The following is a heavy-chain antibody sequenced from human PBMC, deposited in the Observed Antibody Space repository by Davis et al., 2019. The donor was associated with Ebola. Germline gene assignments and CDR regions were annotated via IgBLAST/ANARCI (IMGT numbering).Heavy chain of an antibody. V-gene: IGHV3-23*01. CDR3: ARGADPWDLSYFDY. J-gene: IGHJ4*02. CDR1: VITFSSYA. Sequence: GESLKISCTDSVITFSSYAMTWVRQAPGKGLEWVSAISGSGGSTYYADSVKGRFTISRDNSKKPLYLQMNSLRAEDTAVYYCARGADPWDLSYFDYWGQGALVTVSS. D-gene: IGHD1-26*01. CDR2: ISGSGGST.